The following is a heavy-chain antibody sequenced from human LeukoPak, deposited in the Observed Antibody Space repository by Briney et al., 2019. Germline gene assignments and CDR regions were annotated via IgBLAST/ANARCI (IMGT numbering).Heavy chain of an antibody. CDR3: ARDLDSYGSY. D-gene: IGHD5-18*01. CDR1: GFTFTTHA. J-gene: IGHJ4*02. CDR2: IYSDGST. V-gene: IGHV3-53*01. Sequence: GGSLRLSCGASGFTFTTHAMNWVRQAPGKGLEWVSVIYSDGSTYYADSVKGRFIISRDNSKNTLYLQMNSLRAEDTAVYYCARDLDSYGSYWGQGTLVTVSS.